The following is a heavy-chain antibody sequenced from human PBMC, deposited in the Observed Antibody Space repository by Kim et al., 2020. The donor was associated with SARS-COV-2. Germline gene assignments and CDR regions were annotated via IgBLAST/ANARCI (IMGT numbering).Heavy chain of an antibody. J-gene: IGHJ6*02. Sequence: SVKVSCKASGGTFSSYAISWVRQAPGQGLEWMGGIIPIFGTANYAQKFQGRVTITADESTSTAYMELSSLRSEDTAVYYCASLGYCSGGSCYGTRVYYYYGMDAWGQGTTVTVSS. V-gene: IGHV1-69*13. CDR2: IIPIFGTA. CDR3: ASLGYCSGGSCYGTRVYYYYGMDA. D-gene: IGHD2-15*01. CDR1: GGTFSSYA.